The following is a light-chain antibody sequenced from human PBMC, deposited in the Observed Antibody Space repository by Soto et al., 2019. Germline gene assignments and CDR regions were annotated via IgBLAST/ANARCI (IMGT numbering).Light chain of an antibody. Sequence: EIVLTQSPGTLSLSPWERATVSCRASQSVSSYLAWYQQKPGQAPRLLIYGTSSRATGIPDRFSGSGSGTDFTLTISRLEPEDFAVYYCQQYGNSPITFGQGTRLEIK. CDR3: QQYGNSPIT. V-gene: IGKV3-20*01. CDR1: QSVSSY. J-gene: IGKJ5*01. CDR2: GTS.